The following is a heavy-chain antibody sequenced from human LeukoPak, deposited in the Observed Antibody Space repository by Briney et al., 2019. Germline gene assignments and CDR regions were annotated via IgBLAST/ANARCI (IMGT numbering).Heavy chain of an antibody. CDR1: GYTFTSYD. CDR2: INPNSGGT. CDR3: ARGHYYDSSGYYSDFDY. V-gene: IGHV1-2*02. D-gene: IGHD3-22*01. Sequence: ASVKVSCKASGYTFTSYDINWVRQATGQGLEWMGWINPNSGGTNYAQKFQGRVTMTRDTSISTAYMELSRLRSDDTAVYYCARGHYYDSSGYYSDFDYWGQGTLVTVSS. J-gene: IGHJ4*02.